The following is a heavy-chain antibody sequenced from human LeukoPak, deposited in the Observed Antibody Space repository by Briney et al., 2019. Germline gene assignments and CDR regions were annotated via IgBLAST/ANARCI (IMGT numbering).Heavy chain of an antibody. CDR2: ISAYNGNT. V-gene: IGHV1-18*01. Sequence: ASVKVSCKASGYTLTSYGISWVRQAPGQGLEWMGWISAYNGNTNYAQKLQGRVTMTTDTSTSTAYMELSSLRSEDTAVYYCARRRGYGSGSYYPHYFDYWGQGTLVTVSS. J-gene: IGHJ4*02. D-gene: IGHD3-10*01. CDR1: GYTLTSYG. CDR3: ARRRGYGSGSYYPHYFDY.